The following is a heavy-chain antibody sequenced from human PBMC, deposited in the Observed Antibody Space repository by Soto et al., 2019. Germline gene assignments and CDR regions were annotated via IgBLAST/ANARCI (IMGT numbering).Heavy chain of an antibody. J-gene: IGHJ5*02. CDR1: GFTFSSYA. Sequence: PCGSLRLSCSASGFTFSSYAMSWVRQAPGKGLEWVSAISGSGGSTYYADSVKGRFTISRDNSKNTLYLQMNSLRAEDTAVYYCAKQSLQWFGELLELDPWGQGTLVTVSS. CDR3: AKQSLQWFGELLELDP. V-gene: IGHV3-23*01. CDR2: ISGSGGST. D-gene: IGHD3-10*01.